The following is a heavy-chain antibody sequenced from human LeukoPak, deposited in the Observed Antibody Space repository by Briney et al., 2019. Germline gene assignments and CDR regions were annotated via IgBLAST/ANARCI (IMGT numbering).Heavy chain of an antibody. D-gene: IGHD3-3*01. CDR3: AREGDPANALHYDFWSGYYTPPSSDY. Sequence: PSETLSLTCTVSGYSISSSYFWGWISQPPGKGLEWIGSIYYSGSTYYNPSLKSRFTISIDTSKNQFSLKLSSVTAADTAVYYCAREGDPANALHYDFWSGYYTPPSSDYWGQGTLVTVSS. CDR1: GYSISSSYF. V-gene: IGHV4-38-2*02. CDR2: IYYSGST. J-gene: IGHJ4*02.